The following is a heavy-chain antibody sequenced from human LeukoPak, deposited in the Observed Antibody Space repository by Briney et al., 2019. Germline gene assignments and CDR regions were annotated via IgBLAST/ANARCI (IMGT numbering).Heavy chain of an antibody. J-gene: IGHJ6*02. CDR3: ARVYRGDSSGYGMDV. D-gene: IGHD3-22*01. CDR2: INPSGGST. Sequence: ASVKVSCKAAGYTFTDYYIHWVRQAPGQGLEWMGIINPSGGSTSYAQKFQGRVTMTRDTSTSTVYMELSSLRSEDTAVYYCARVYRGDSSGYGMDVWGQGTTVTVSS. V-gene: IGHV1-46*01. CDR1: GYTFTDYY.